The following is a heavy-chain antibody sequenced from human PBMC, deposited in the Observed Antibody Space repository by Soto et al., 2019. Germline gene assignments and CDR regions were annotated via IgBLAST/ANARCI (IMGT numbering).Heavy chain of an antibody. CDR2: ISGSGGST. CDR3: AKDAGITMIVVDAEYFQH. V-gene: IGHV3-23*01. Sequence: QTGGSLRLSCAASGFTFSSYAMSWVRQAPGKGLEWVSAISGSGGSTYYADSVKGRFTISRDSSKNTLYLQMNSLRAEDTAVYYCAKDAGITMIVVDAEYFQHWGQGTLVTVSS. D-gene: IGHD3-22*01. J-gene: IGHJ1*01. CDR1: GFTFSSYA.